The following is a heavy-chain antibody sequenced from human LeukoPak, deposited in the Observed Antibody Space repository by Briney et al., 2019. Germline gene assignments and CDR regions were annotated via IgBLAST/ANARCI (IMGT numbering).Heavy chain of an antibody. J-gene: IGHJ4*02. D-gene: IGHD2-21*01. CDR3: ARAAGFVSY. V-gene: IGHV4-34*01. CDR2: IYPSGST. Sequence: PSETLSLICAVYGGSFSGYYWSWLRQPPGKGLEWIGEIYPSGSTNYNPSLKSRVTISADTSKNQFSLKLNSVTAADTAVYYCARAAGFVSYWGQGSLVTVSS. CDR1: GGSFSGYY.